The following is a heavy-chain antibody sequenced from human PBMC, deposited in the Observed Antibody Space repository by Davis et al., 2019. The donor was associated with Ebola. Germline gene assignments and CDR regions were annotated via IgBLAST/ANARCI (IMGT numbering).Heavy chain of an antibody. CDR2: MNPNSGNT. D-gene: IGHD3-10*01. V-gene: IGHV1-8*01. CDR3: ARRRITMVQGVTYYYYGMDV. Sequence: ASVKVSCKASGYTFTSYDINWVRQATGQGLEWMGWMNPNSGNTGYAQKFQGRVTMTRNTSISTAYMELSSLRSEDTAVYYCARRRITMVQGVTYYYYGMDVWGQGTTVTVSS. CDR1: GYTFTSYD. J-gene: IGHJ6*02.